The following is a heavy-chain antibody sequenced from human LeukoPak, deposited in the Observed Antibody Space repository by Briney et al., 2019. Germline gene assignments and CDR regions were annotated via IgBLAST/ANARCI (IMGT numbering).Heavy chain of an antibody. Sequence: PGGSLRLSCAASGFTFSSSWMTWVRQTPGKGLEWVANIKEDGSEKYYVDSVKGRFTISRDNAKNSVYLQMNSLRAEDTALYYCATDVGADWGQGTLVTVSS. CDR3: ATDVGAD. J-gene: IGHJ4*02. CDR2: IKEDGSEK. CDR1: GFTFSSSW. V-gene: IGHV3-7*01.